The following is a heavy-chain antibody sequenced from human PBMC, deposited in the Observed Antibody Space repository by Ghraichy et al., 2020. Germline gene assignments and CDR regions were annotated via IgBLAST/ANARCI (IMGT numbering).Heavy chain of an antibody. D-gene: IGHD2-21*01. CDR1: GYTLIELS. Sequence: ASVKVSCKVSGYTLIELSINWVRQAPGKGLEWMGGFYRGDGKAVYAQAFQGRLTMTEDTSTATAHMELSSLRSDDTATFYCAADLYGGGFDYWGQGTLVTVSS. J-gene: IGHJ4*02. CDR3: AADLYGGGFDY. CDR2: FYRGDGKA. V-gene: IGHV1-24*01.